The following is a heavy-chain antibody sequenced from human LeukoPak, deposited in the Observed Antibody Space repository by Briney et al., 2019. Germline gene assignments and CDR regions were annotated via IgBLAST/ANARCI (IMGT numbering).Heavy chain of an antibody. J-gene: IGHJ3*02. CDR2: IYYSGST. D-gene: IGHD3-3*01. Sequence: SETLSLTCTVSGGSISSYYWSWIRQPPGKGLEWIGYIYYSGSTNYSPSLKSRVTISVDTSKNQFSLKLSSVTAADTAVYYCARSGFWSGYYLDAFDIWGQGTMVTVSS. CDR3: ARSGFWSGYYLDAFDI. V-gene: IGHV4-59*01. CDR1: GGSISSYY.